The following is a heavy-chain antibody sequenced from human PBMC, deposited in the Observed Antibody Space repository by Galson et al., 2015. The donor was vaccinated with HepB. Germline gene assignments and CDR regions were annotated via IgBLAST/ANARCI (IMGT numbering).Heavy chain of an antibody. CDR2: IYWDDDK. V-gene: IGHV2-5*02. CDR3: AHRHHYGSGSYKDY. D-gene: IGHD3-10*01. Sequence: PALVKPTQTLTLTCTFSGFSLSTSGVGVGWIRQPPGKALEWLALIYWDDDKRYSPSLKSRLTITKDTSKNQVVLTMTNMDPVDTATYYCAHRHHYGSGSYKDYWGQGTLVTVSS. CDR1: GFSLSTSGVG. J-gene: IGHJ4*02.